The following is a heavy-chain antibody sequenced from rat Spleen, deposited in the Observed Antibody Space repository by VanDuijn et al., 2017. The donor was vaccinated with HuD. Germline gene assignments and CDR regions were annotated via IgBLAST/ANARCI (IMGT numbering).Heavy chain of an antibody. CDR3: VRQGYLRDWYFDF. V-gene: IGHV5-31*01. J-gene: IGHJ1*01. Sequence: EVQLVESGGGLVQPGRSLKLSCVASGFTFNNYWMTWIRQAPGKGLEWVASITNTGGSIYYPDSVKGRFTISRDPAQNTLYLQMDSLRSEDMATYYCVRQGYLRDWYFDFWGPGTMVTVSS. CDR2: ITNTGGSI. CDR1: GFTFNNYW. D-gene: IGHD2-5*01.